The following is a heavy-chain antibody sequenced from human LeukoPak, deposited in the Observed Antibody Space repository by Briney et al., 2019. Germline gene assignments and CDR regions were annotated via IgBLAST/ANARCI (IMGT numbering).Heavy chain of an antibody. Sequence: SQTLSLTCTVSGGSISSDSYYWSWIRQPAGKGLEWIGRIYTSGSTNYNPSLKSRVTISVDTSKNQFSLKLSSVTAADTAVYYCARVSGSYRWYFDYWGQGTLVTVSS. CDR3: ARVSGSYRWYFDY. CDR1: GGSISSDSYY. J-gene: IGHJ4*02. D-gene: IGHD1-26*01. CDR2: IYTSGST. V-gene: IGHV4-61*02.